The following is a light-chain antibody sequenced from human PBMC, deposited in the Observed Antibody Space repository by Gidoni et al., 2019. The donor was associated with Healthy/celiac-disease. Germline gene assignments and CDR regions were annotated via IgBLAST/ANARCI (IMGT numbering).Light chain of an antibody. CDR2: GTS. J-gene: IGLJ3*02. CDR1: SSNIGAGYD. V-gene: IGLV1-40*01. Sequence: QPAPTQPSSVSATPVYRVTISGNGSSSNIGAGYDVHWYQQLPGTAPKLLNYGTSNRPSGVPDRFSGSKSGTSASLTITGLQAEDEADYYCQSYDSSLSGSVFGGGTKLTVL. CDR3: QSYDSSLSGSV.